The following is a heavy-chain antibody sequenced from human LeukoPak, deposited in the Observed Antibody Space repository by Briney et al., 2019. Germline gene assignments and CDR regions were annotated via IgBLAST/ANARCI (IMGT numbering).Heavy chain of an antibody. D-gene: IGHD6-19*01. CDR3: PKDREGSSGWYTDAFDI. Sequence: ASVKVSCKVSGYTLTELSMHCVRQAPGQGLEWMGIINPSGGSTSSAQKLQGRVTMTRDTSTSTVYLELSRLTSEDPAVFSLPKDREGSSGWYTDAFDICGQGTMVTVSS. J-gene: IGHJ3*02. V-gene: IGHV1-46*01. CDR1: GYTLTELS. CDR2: INPSGGST.